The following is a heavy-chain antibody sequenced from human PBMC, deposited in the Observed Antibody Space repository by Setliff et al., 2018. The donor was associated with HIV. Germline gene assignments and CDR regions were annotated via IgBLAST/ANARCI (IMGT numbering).Heavy chain of an antibody. CDR2: IYNSAST. CDR1: GDSISTDY. V-gene: IGHV4-4*09. Sequence: PSETLSLTCTVSGDSISTDYWTWIRQPPGKGLEWIGYIYNSASTSYNPSLKSRVTISVDTSKNQFSLKLSSVTAADTAVDYCARGLSFYDPGGFDYWGQGTLVTVSS. J-gene: IGHJ4*02. D-gene: IGHD3-22*01. CDR3: ARGLSFYDPGGFDY.